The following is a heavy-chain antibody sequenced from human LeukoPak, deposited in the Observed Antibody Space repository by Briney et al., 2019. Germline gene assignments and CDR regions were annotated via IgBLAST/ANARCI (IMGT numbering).Heavy chain of an antibody. J-gene: IGHJ4*02. CDR1: GDSISSYY. D-gene: IGHD3-10*01. V-gene: IGHV4-59*01. CDR2: IFYSGST. CDR3: ARITSAFCDQ. Sequence: PSETLSLTCTVSGDSISSYYWSWIRQPPGKGLEWIGYIFYSGSTNYNPSLKSRVTISVDTSKNQFSLKLSSVTAADTAVYYCARITSAFCDQWGQGILVTVSS.